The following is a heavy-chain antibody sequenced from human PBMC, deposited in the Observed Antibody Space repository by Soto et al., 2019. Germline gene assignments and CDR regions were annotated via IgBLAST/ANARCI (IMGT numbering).Heavy chain of an antibody. Sequence: QVQLVESGGGVVQPGRSLRLSCAASGFTFSSYGMHWVRQAPGKGLEWVAVIWYDGSNNYYADSVKGRFTISRDNSKNTLYVQMNSLIAEDTAVYYCARADYGDFTGFDIWGQGTMVTVSS. V-gene: IGHV3-33*01. CDR2: IWYDGSNN. CDR3: ARADYGDFTGFDI. J-gene: IGHJ3*02. D-gene: IGHD4-17*01. CDR1: GFTFSSYG.